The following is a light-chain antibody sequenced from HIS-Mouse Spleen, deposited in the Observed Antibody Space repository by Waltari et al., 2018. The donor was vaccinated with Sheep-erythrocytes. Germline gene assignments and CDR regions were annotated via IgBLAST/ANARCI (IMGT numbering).Light chain of an antibody. Sequence: QSALTQPRSVSGSPGQSVTISCTGTSSDVGGYNYVSWYQQHPGKAPKLMIYAVSKRASGVPDRFSGSKSVNTASLTISGLQAEDEADYYCCSYAGSYNHVFATGTKVTVL. V-gene: IGLV2-11*01. J-gene: IGLJ1*01. CDR2: AVS. CDR3: CSYAGSYNHV. CDR1: SSDVGGYNY.